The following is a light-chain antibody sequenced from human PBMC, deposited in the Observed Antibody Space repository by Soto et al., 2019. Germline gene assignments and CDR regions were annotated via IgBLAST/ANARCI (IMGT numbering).Light chain of an antibody. Sequence: DIQMTQSPSTLSASVGDRVTITCRASQGISSWLAWYQQKPGTAPKLLIYKASSLEGGVPSRFSGSGSGTEFTLTISSLQPDDLATYYFQQYNSYSTFGQGTKVEIK. CDR3: QQYNSYST. J-gene: IGKJ1*01. V-gene: IGKV1-5*03. CDR2: KAS. CDR1: QGISSW.